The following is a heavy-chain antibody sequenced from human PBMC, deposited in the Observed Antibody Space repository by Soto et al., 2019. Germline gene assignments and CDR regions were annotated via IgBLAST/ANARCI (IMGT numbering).Heavy chain of an antibody. V-gene: IGHV4-30-4*01. J-gene: IGHJ5*02. D-gene: IGHD3-9*01. CDR2: ISYSGRT. CDR3: ARLKGGVILTAPPPPNWFDP. CDR1: GDSISSGDYY. Sequence: PSETLSLTCAVSGDSISSGDYYWSWIRQPPGKGLEWIGYISYSGRTYSNPSLTSRLTLLVDTSKNQFSLNLRTVTAADTAVYFCARLKGGVILTAPPPPNWFDPWGRGTLVTVSS.